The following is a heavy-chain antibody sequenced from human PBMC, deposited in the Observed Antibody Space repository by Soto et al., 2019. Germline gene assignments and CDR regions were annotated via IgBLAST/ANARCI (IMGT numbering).Heavy chain of an antibody. J-gene: IGHJ4*02. Sequence: VQLVESGGGLVKPGGSLRLSCAASGGSISSSNWWSWVRQPPGKGLEWMGEIYHSGSTNYNPSLKSRVTISVDKSKNQFSLKLSSVTAADTAVYYCARVQYSSGWYAIDYWGQGTLVTVSS. D-gene: IGHD6-19*01. CDR2: IYHSGST. CDR1: GGSISSSNW. CDR3: ARVQYSSGWYAIDY. V-gene: IGHV4-4*02.